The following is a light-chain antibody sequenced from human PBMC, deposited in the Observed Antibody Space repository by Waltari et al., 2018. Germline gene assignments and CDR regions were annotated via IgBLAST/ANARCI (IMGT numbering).Light chain of an antibody. J-gene: IGLJ2*01. CDR1: SPNIGRNS. CDR3: AAWDDSLTLVV. CDR2: SSS. V-gene: IGLV1-44*01. Sequence: QSVLTQPPSASGTPGQRVTISCSGTSPNIGRNSVNWYQQLPGMAPKLLIYSSSQRPSGVPDRFSASKSGTSATLAISGPHSEDEADYYCAAWDDSLTLVVFGGGTKLTVL.